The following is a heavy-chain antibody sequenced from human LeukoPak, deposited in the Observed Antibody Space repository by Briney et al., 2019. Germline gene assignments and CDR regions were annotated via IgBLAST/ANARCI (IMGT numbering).Heavy chain of an antibody. D-gene: IGHD3-22*01. Sequence: GSLRLSCAVSGFTVSSNYMSWVRQAPGKGLEWVSIIYSGGSTYYADSVKGRFTISRGNSKNTLFLQMNSLRAEDTAVYYCARTDSSGYHRDYWGQGILVTVSS. CDR3: ARTDSSGYHRDY. CDR1: GFTVSSNY. V-gene: IGHV3-53*01. CDR2: IYSGGST. J-gene: IGHJ4*02.